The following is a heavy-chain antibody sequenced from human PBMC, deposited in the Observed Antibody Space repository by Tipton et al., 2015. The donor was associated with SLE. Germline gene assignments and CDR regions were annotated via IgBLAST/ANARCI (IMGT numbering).Heavy chain of an antibody. V-gene: IGHV4-61*02. D-gene: IGHD6-19*01. CDR3: ARVPYSSGWTRWAFDI. CDR1: GGSISSGSYY. Sequence: TLSLTCTVSGGSISSGSYYWSWIRQPAGKGLEWIGRIYTSGSTNYNPSLKSRVTISVDTSKNQFSLKLSSVTAADTAVYYCARVPYSSGWTRWAFDIWGQGTMVTVS. CDR2: IYTSGST. J-gene: IGHJ3*02.